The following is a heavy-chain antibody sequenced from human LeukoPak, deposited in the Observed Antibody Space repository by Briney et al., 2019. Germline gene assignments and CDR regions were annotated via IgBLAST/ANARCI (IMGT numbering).Heavy chain of an antibody. Sequence: GGSLRLSCAASGFTFSNYGMHWVRQAPGKGLEWVAFIRYDGSNKYYADSVKGRFTISRDNSKNTLYLQMNSLRAEDTAVYYCAKDLRPGWYFDYWGQGTLVTVSS. J-gene: IGHJ4*02. CDR2: IRYDGSNK. CDR3: AKDLRPGWYFDY. D-gene: IGHD5/OR15-5a*01. CDR1: GFTFSNYG. V-gene: IGHV3-30*02.